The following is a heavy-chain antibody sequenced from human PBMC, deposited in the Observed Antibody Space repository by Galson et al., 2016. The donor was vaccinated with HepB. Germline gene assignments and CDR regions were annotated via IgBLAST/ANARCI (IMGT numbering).Heavy chain of an antibody. CDR3: ATHRRSIRGDYYYYGMDV. CDR2: IIPIFDRT. Sequence: SVKVFCKASGGTVSNYAISWVRQAPGQGLEWMGGIIPIFDRTNYAQKFQGRVTITADESTSTVYMEQSSLRSEDTAVYYCATHRRSIRGDYYYYGMDVWGQGTTVTVSS. V-gene: IGHV1-69*13. CDR1: GGTVSNYA. D-gene: IGHD3-10*01. J-gene: IGHJ6*02.